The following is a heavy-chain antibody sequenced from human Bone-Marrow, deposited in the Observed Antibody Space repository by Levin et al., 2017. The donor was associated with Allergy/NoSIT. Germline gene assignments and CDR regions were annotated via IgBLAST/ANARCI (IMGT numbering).Heavy chain of an antibody. D-gene: IGHD3-10*01. CDR3: ARLRVYYYGSGRVSTKYYFDY. J-gene: IGHJ4*02. V-gene: IGHV4-39*01. Sequence: SETLSLTCTVSGGSISSSSYYWGWIRQPPGKGLEWIGSIYYSGSTYYNPSLKSRVTISVDTSKNQFSLKLSSVTAADTAVYYCARLRVYYYGSGRVSTKYYFDYWGQGTLVTVSS. CDR1: GGSISSSSYY. CDR2: IYYSGST.